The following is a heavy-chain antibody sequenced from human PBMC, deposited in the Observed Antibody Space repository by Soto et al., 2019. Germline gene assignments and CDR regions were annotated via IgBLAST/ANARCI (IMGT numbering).Heavy chain of an antibody. D-gene: IGHD5-18*01. V-gene: IGHV4-39*01. J-gene: IGHJ6*02. CDR3: ARQGYSYPNYYYYYGMDV. CDR2: IYYSGST. CDR1: GGSISSSSYY. Sequence: QLQLQESGPGLVKPSETLSLTCTVSGGSISSSSYYWGWIRQPPGKGLEWIGSIYYSGSTYYNPSLKSRVTISVDTSKNQFSLKLSSVTAADTAVYYCARQGYSYPNYYYYYGMDVWGQGTTVTVSS.